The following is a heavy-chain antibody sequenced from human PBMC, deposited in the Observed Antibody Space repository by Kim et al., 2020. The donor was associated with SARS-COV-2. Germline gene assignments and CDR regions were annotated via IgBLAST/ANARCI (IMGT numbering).Heavy chain of an antibody. J-gene: IGHJ4*02. CDR2: IYYSGST. Sequence: SETLSLTCTVSGGSISSSSYYWGWIRQPPGKGLEWIGSIYYSGSTYYNPSLKSRVTISVDTSKNQFSLKLSSVTAADTAVYYCARHQAGYYYGSGIPLYFDYWGQGTLVTVSS. V-gene: IGHV4-39*01. D-gene: IGHD3-10*01. CDR3: ARHQAGYYYGSGIPLYFDY. CDR1: GGSISSSSYY.